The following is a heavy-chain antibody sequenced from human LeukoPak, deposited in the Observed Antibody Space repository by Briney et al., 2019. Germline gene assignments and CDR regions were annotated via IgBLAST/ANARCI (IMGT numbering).Heavy chain of an antibody. CDR1: GGSLSGFY. Sequence: SETLSLTCAVSGGSLSGFYWSWIRQPPGKGLEWIGDINHSGSTNYNPSLKSRVTISVDTSKKQFSLKLSSVTAADTAVYFCAKSPLTYYYASGSYYSNWGQGTLVNVSS. CDR2: INHSGST. CDR3: AKSPLTYYYASGSYYSN. D-gene: IGHD3-10*01. V-gene: IGHV4-34*01. J-gene: IGHJ4*02.